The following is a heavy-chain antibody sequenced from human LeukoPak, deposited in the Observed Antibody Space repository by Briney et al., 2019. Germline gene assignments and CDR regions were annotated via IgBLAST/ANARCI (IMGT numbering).Heavy chain of an antibody. V-gene: IGHV4-34*01. CDR2: INHSGST. Sequence: SETLSLTCAVYGGSFSGYYWSWIRQPPGKGLEWIGEINHSGSTNYNPSLKSRVTISVDTSKNQFSLKLSSGTAADTAVYYCARHLKSSRVVPAAMPGVPFDPWGQGTLVTVSS. D-gene: IGHD2-2*01. CDR1: GGSFSGYY. J-gene: IGHJ5*02. CDR3: ARHLKSSRVVPAAMPGVPFDP.